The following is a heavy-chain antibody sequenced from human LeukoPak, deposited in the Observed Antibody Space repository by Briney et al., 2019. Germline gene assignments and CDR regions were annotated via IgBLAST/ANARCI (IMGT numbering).Heavy chain of an antibody. J-gene: IGHJ4*02. D-gene: IGHD3-10*01. CDR3: ASSGVATCHY. CDR2: INPDGGS. V-gene: IGHV3-23*01. Sequence: GGSLRLSCQASGFTFSDYAMSWVRQARGKGLEVVSSINPDGGSFFADSVKGRFTISTDDYRSVVYLQMNTLSDEDTAVYYCASSGVATCHYWGEGILVAVSS. CDR1: GFTFSDYA.